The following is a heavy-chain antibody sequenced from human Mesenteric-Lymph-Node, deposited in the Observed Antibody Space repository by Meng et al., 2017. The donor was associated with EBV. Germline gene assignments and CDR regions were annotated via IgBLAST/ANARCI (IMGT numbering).Heavy chain of an antibody. CDR2: IYYTGST. CDR1: GGSIGSYY. V-gene: IGHV4-59*01. Sequence: HEWGAGLSKPSETLSLSCRVSGGSIGSYYWSWIRQPPGKGLEWIWFIYYTGSTNYNPSLGSRVTISFDPAKTQFSLNLISVTAADTAVYYCARGDDSNGYGDSWGQGTLVTVSS. CDR3: ARGDDSNGYGDS. D-gene: IGHD3-22*01. J-gene: IGHJ4*02.